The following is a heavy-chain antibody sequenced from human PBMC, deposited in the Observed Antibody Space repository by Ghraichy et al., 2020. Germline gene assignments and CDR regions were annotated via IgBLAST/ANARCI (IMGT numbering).Heavy chain of an antibody. CDR2: IYYSGST. CDR1: GGSISSSSYY. J-gene: IGHJ5*02. D-gene: IGHD3-3*01. CDR3: ARQWGGDFWSGQGWFDP. Sequence: ESLNISCTVSGGSISSSSYYWGWIRQPPGKGLEWIGSIYYSGSTYYNPSLKSRVTISVDTSKNQFSLKLSSVTAADTAVYYCARQWGGDFWSGQGWFDPWGQGTLVTVSS. V-gene: IGHV4-39*01.